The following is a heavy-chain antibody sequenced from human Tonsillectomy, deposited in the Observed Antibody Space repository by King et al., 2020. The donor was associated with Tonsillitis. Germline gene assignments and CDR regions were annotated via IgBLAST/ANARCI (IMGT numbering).Heavy chain of an antibody. CDR3: ARAGRYCSGGSCYYYGMDV. D-gene: IGHD2-15*01. CDR1: GYTFTSYY. V-gene: IGHV1-46*03. J-gene: IGHJ6*02. CDR2: INPSGGST. Sequence: QLVQSGAEVKKPGASVKVSCKASGYTFTSYYMHWGRQAPGQGLEWMGIINPSGGSTSYAQKFQGRVTMTRDTATSTVYMELSSLRSEDTAVYYCARAGRYCSGGSCYYYGMDVWGQGTTVTVSS.